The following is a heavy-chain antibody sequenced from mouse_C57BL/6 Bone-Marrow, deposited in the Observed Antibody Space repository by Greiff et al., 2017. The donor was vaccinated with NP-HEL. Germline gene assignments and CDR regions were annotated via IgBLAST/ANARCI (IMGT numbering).Heavy chain of an antibody. CDR2: IYPRSGNT. V-gene: IGHV1-81*01. Sequence: QVQLQQSGAELARPGASVKLSCKASGYTFTSYGISWVKQRTGQGLEWIGEIYPRSGNTYYTEKFKGKATLTADKSASTAYMELRSLTSEDSAVYFCARSLTTVVATGFDYWGQGTTLTVSS. J-gene: IGHJ2*01. D-gene: IGHD1-1*01. CDR1: GYTFTSYG. CDR3: ARSLTTVVATGFDY.